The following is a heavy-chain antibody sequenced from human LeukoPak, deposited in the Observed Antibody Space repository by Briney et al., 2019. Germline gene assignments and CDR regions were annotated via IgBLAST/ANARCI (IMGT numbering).Heavy chain of an antibody. V-gene: IGHV3-74*01. D-gene: IGHD2-8*01. CDR2: IDYGGSTT. Sequence: GGSLRLSCAASGFTFDDYAMHWVRHAPGKGLVWVSRIDYGGSTTTYADSVKGRFTISRDNAKNTLYLQMDSLRAEGTAVYYCARGPTNGQAFDYWGQGTLVSVSS. J-gene: IGHJ4*02. CDR3: ARGPTNGQAFDY. CDR1: GFTFDDYA.